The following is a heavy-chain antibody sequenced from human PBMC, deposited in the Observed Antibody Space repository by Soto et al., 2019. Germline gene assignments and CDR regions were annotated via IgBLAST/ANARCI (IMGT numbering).Heavy chain of an antibody. D-gene: IGHD6-19*01. CDR2: TRNKANSYTT. J-gene: IGHJ4*02. CDR3: AVYRASSAY. CDR1: GFTFSDHY. Sequence: PWGSLRLSCAASGFTFSDHYMDWVRQAPGKGLEWVGRTRNKANSYTTEYAASVKGRFTISRDDSKNSLYLQMNSLKTEDTAVYYCAVYRASSAYWGQGTLVTVSS. V-gene: IGHV3-72*01.